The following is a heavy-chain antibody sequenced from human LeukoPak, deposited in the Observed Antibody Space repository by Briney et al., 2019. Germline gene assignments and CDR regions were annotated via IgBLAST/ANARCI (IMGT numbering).Heavy chain of an antibody. J-gene: IGHJ3*02. V-gene: IGHV3-30*18. D-gene: IGHD6-19*01. CDR1: GFTFSSYG. CDR2: ISSDGSNK. Sequence: GGSLRLSCAASGFTFSSYGMHWVRQAPGKGLEWVAVISSDGSNKYYAESVQGRFTISRDNSKNTLYLQMNSLRADDAAVYYCAKDLGSGWRGVAFDIWGQGTMVTVSS. CDR3: AKDLGSGWRGVAFDI.